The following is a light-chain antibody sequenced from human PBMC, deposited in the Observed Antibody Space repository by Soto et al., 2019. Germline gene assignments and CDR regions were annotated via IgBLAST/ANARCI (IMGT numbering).Light chain of an antibody. CDR2: AAS. CDR1: HIISSTY. J-gene: IGKJ4*01. CDR3: QQYAGSPT. V-gene: IGKV3-20*01. Sequence: EKVLTQSPGSLSVSAGERATLSCRSSHIISSTYIGWYQQKPGQAPRLLIYAASSRAAGVPDRFRGSGSGTYFTLTISRLEPEDSGVYYCQQYAGSPTFGGGTKVEIK.